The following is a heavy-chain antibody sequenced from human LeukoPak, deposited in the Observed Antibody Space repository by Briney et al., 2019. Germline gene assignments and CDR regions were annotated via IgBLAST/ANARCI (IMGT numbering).Heavy chain of an antibody. CDR1: GFTFSSYA. CDR2: ISGSGGST. Sequence: GGSLRLSCAASGFTFSSYAMSWVRQAPGKGLEWVSAISGSGGSTYYADSVKGRFTISRDNSKNTLYLQMNSLRAEDTAVYYCAKDQHPVKITMVRGAVDAFDIWGQGTMVTVSS. D-gene: IGHD3-10*01. CDR3: AKDQHPVKITMVRGAVDAFDI. V-gene: IGHV3-23*01. J-gene: IGHJ3*02.